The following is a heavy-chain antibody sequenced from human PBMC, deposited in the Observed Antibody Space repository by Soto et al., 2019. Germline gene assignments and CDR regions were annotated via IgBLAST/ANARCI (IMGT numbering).Heavy chain of an antibody. CDR3: ARGGPKVLRFLEWS. J-gene: IGHJ5*02. CDR1: GFTFSSCA. CDR2: ISYDGSNK. Sequence: PGGSLRLSCAASGFTFSSCAMGWVRQAPGKGLGWVAVISYDGSNKYYADSVKGRFTISRDNSKNTLYLQMNSLRAEDTAVYYCARGGPKVLRFLEWSWGQGTLVTVSS. V-gene: IGHV3-30*03. D-gene: IGHD3-3*01.